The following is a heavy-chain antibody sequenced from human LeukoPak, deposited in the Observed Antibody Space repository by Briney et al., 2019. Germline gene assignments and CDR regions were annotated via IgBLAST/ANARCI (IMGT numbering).Heavy chain of an antibody. J-gene: IGHJ4*02. CDR2: IYHTGST. CDR3: ARGGDGYTSDY. Sequence: SETLSLTCIVSGYSISSGYYWGWIRQPPGKGLEWIGSIYHTGSTYYNPSLKSRVTISVDTSKNQFSLNLSSVTAADTAVYYCARGGDGYTSDYWGQGTLVTVSS. V-gene: IGHV4-38-2*02. CDR1: GYSISSGYY. D-gene: IGHD5-24*01.